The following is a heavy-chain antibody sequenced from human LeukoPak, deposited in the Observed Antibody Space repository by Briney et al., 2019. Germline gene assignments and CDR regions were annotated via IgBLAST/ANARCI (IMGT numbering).Heavy chain of an antibody. CDR3: ARTRDPVVITFNYYYMDV. CDR1: GGTFSSYA. CDR2: IIPIFGTA. V-gene: IGHV1-69*13. J-gene: IGHJ6*03. D-gene: IGHD3-22*01. Sequence: GASVKVSCKASGGTFSSYAISWVRQAPGQGLEWMGGIIPIFGTANYAQKFQGRVTITADESTSTAYMELSSLRSEDTAVYYCARTRDPVVITFNYYYMDVWGKGTTVTVSS.